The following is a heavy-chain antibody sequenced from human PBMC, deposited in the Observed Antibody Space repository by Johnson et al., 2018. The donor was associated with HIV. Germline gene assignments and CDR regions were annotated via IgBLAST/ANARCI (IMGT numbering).Heavy chain of an antibody. CDR3: ARENWGQRMNAFDI. D-gene: IGHD7-27*01. J-gene: IGHJ3*02. CDR1: GFTFSSYA. Sequence: VQLVESGGGVVQPGRSLRLSCAASGFTFSSYAMHWVRQAPGKGLEWVAIISFDGRNKYYADSVKGRFTISRDNSKNTLYLQMNSLRAEDTAVYYCARENWGQRMNAFDIWGQGTMVTVSS. V-gene: IGHV3-30*04. CDR2: ISFDGRNK.